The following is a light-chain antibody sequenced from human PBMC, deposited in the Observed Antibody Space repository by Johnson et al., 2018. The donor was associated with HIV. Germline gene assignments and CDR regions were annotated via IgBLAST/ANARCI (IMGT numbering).Light chain of an antibody. CDR3: GTWDSSLSVGV. Sequence: QSVLTQPPSVSAAPGQKVTISCSGTNSNIGTYYVSWYQHLPGTAPKLLIYENNKRPSGIPDRFSGSKSGTSATLGITGLQTGDEADYYCGTWDSSLSVGVFGTGTKVTVL. CDR2: ENN. V-gene: IGLV1-51*02. J-gene: IGLJ1*01. CDR1: NSNIGTYY.